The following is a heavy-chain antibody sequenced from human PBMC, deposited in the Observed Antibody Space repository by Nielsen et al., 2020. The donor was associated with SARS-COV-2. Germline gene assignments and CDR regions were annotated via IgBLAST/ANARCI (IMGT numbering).Heavy chain of an antibody. CDR2: IRSKAYGGTI. V-gene: IGHV3-49*04. D-gene: IGHD3-10*01. CDR3: TREKRVMAYYGSGSFQNFDY. J-gene: IGHJ4*02. Sequence: GESLKISCTASGFTFGDYAMSWVRQAPGKGLEWVGFIRSKAYGGTIEYAASVKGRFTISRDDSKSIAYLQMNSLKTEDTAVYYCTREKRVMAYYGSGSFQNFDYWGQGTLVTVSS. CDR1: GFTFGDYA.